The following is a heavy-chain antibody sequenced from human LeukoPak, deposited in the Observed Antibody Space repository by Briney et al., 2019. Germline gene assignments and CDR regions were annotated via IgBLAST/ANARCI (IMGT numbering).Heavy chain of an antibody. CDR2: IYSGGST. CDR1: GFTVSNNY. D-gene: IGHD3-10*01. Sequence: GGSLRLSCAASGFTVSNNYMNWLRQAPGKGLEWVSLIYSGGSTSHADSVKGRFSISRDNSNNTLYLQMNSLRAEDTAVYYCARGAYGGGFDIWGQGTKVTVSS. V-gene: IGHV3-53*01. J-gene: IGHJ3*02. CDR3: ARGAYGGGFDI.